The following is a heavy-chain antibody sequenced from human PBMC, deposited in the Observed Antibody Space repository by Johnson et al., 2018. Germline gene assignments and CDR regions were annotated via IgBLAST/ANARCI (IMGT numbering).Heavy chain of an antibody. CDR3: ARGGLIGSTWADAFDL. D-gene: IGHD3-10*01. Sequence: QVQLVESGGGVVQPGRSLRLSCTASGFTFSYFAMHWVRQAPGKGLEWVALMSYDGSNKYIADSVQGRFTISRYNSENTLYLQMNSLRAEHTAVDYCARGGLIGSTWADAFDLWGPGTLITVSS. J-gene: IGHJ3*01. CDR2: MSYDGSNK. CDR1: GFTFSYFA. V-gene: IGHV3-30-3*01.